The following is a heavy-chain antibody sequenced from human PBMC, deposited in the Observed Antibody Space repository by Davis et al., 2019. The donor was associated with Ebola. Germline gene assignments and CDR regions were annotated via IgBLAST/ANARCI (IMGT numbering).Heavy chain of an antibody. V-gene: IGHV4-34*01. J-gene: IGHJ4*02. D-gene: IGHD5-12*01. CDR2: INHSGST. CDR1: GGSFSGYY. Sequence: PSETLSLTCAVYGGSFSGYYWSWIRQPPGKGLEWIGEINHSGSTNYNPSLKSRVTISVDTSKNQFSLKLSSVTAADTAVYYCAREPDIVAYYFDYWGQGTLVTVSS. CDR3: AREPDIVAYYFDY.